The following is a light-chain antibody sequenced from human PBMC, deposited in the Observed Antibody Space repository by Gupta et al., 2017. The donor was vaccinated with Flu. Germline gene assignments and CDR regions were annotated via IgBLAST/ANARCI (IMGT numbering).Light chain of an antibody. CDR2: DAS. J-gene: IGKJ4*01. CDR1: QDITNY. Sequence: DIQMTQSPSSLSASLGDRVTITCQASQDITNYLNWFQQKPGEAPKLLISDASNQEPGVPSRFSGSRSGTAFTFTINGLQSGDIATYYCQQYDYLPLTFGGGTKVEIK. CDR3: QQYDYLPLT. V-gene: IGKV1-33*01.